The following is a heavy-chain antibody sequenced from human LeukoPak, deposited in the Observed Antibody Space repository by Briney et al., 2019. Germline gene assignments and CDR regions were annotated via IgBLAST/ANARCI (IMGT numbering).Heavy chain of an antibody. CDR3: ARVGGYSYGGGHFDY. J-gene: IGHJ4*02. D-gene: IGHD5-18*01. Sequence: SETLSLTCTVSGGSISSSSYYWGWIRQPPGKGLEWIGSIYYSGSTYYNPSLKSRVTISVDTSKNQFSLKLSSVTAAGTAVYYCARVGGYSYGGGHFDYWGQGTLVTVSS. CDR1: GGSISSSSYY. CDR2: IYYSGST. V-gene: IGHV4-39*07.